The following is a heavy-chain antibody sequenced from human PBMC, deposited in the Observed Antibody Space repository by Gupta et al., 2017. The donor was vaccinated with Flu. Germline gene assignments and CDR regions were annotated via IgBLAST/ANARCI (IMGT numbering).Heavy chain of an antibody. CDR3: AGYGDFAS. V-gene: IGHV3-30-3*01. CDR1: GFSFSSYA. J-gene: IGHJ4*02. D-gene: IGHD4-17*01. CDR2: ISYDGGSI. Sequence: QEQLVESGGGVVQPGRFLRLSCAASGFSFSSYAMYWVRQAPGKGLEWVAVISYDGGSIDYADSVKGRFTISRDNSKNTLYLQMNSLRADDTAVYYCAGYGDFASWGQGALVTVSS.